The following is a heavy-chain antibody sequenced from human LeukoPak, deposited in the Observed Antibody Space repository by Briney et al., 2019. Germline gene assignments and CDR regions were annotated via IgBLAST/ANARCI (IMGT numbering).Heavy chain of an antibody. D-gene: IGHD3-9*01. V-gene: IGHV1-69*06. CDR3: ASPATRYSLYYYYMDV. Sequence: SVKVSCKASGGTFSSYAISRVRQAPGQGLEWMGGIIPIFGTANYAQKFQGRVTITADKSTSTAYMELSSLRSEDTAVYYCASPATRYSLYYYYMDVWGKGTTVTVSS. CDR1: GGTFSSYA. J-gene: IGHJ6*03. CDR2: IIPIFGTA.